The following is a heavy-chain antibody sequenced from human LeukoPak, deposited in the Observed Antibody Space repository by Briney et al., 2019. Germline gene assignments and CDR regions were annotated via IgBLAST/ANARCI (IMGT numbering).Heavy chain of an antibody. CDR3: ARDREGATTTNWFDP. Sequence: ASVKVSCKASGGTFSSYAISWVRQAPGQGLEWMGGIIPIFGTANYAQKFQGRVTITADKSTSTAYMELSSLRSEDTAVYYCARDREGATTTNWFDPWGQGTLVAVSS. D-gene: IGHD1-26*01. J-gene: IGHJ5*02. V-gene: IGHV1-69*06. CDR1: GGTFSSYA. CDR2: IIPIFGTA.